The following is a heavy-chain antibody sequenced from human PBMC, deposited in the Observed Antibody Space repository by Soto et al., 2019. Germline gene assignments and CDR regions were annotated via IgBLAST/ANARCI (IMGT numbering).Heavy chain of an antibody. J-gene: IGHJ6*02. D-gene: IGHD2-2*01. CDR3: AGGPFFGVPAGVGDYGLDD. Sequence: SETLSLTCAWYGGSFTGYSWSWLRLPPGKGLEWIGEIYHSGSTNYNPSLKSRVTISENTSKNQFSLKPNSVNAADTAVYYCAGGPFFGVPAGVGDYGLDDWGQG. CDR2: IYHSGST. V-gene: IGHV4-34*01. CDR1: GGSFTGYS.